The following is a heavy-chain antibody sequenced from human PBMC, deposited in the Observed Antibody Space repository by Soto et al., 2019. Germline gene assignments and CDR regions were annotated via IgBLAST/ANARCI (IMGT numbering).Heavy chain of an antibody. D-gene: IGHD2-15*01. CDR3: AIDMDIVVVVAATTESGDAFDI. V-gene: IGHV1-46*03. CDR1: GYTFTSYY. J-gene: IGHJ3*02. Sequence: QVQLVQSGAEVKKPGASVKVSCKASGYTFTSYYMRWVRQAPGQGLEWMGIINPSGGSTSYAQKFPGIVTMSRDTSTCSGFMELGRLRSEDTAVYYCAIDMDIVVVVAATTESGDAFDIWGQGTMVTVSS. CDR2: INPSGGST.